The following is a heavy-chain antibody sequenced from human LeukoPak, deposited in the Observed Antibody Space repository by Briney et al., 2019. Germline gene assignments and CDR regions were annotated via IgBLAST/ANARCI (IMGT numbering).Heavy chain of an antibody. CDR2: ISGSGGRT. J-gene: IGHJ1*01. V-gene: IGHV3-23*01. CDR3: VKEKLAYCCGDCFGEYFQD. D-gene: IGHD2-21*02. Sequence: GGSLRLSCAAAGITFDSYAMSWVRQAPGKGLEWISVISGSGGRTSYADSVKGRFIISRNNSKNTLHLQMHSLRAEDTAVYYCVKEKLAYCCGDCFGEYFQDWGQGTLVTVSA. CDR1: GITFDSYA.